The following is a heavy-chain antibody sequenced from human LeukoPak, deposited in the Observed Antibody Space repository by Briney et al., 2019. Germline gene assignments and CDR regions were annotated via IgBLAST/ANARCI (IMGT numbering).Heavy chain of an antibody. CDR3: ARGYSGYAPGAFDI. CDR2: ISSSSSYI. V-gene: IGHV3-21*01. D-gene: IGHD5-12*01. CDR1: GFTFDDYA. Sequence: PGGSLRLSCAASGFTFDDYAMHWVRQAPGKGLEWVSSISSSSSYIYYADSVKGRFTISRDNAKNSLYLQMNSLRAEDTAVYYCARGYSGYAPGAFDIWGQGTMVTVSS. J-gene: IGHJ3*02.